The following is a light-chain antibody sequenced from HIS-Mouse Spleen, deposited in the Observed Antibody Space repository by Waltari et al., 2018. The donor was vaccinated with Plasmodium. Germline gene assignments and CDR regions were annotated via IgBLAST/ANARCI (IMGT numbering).Light chain of an antibody. Sequence: SYELTQPPSVSVSPGQTASITCSGDKLGDKYACWYQQKPGQSRVLVIYQDSKRTPGIPERLSGSNSGNTATLTISGTQAMDEDDYYCQAWDSSTVVFGGGTKLTVL. CDR2: QDS. J-gene: IGLJ2*01. CDR1: KLGDKY. CDR3: QAWDSSTVV. V-gene: IGLV3-1*01.